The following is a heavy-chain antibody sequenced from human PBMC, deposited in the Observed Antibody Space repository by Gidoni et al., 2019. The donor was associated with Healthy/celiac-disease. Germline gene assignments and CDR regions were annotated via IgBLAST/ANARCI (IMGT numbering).Heavy chain of an antibody. CDR1: GFTFRRYA. CDR2: ISYDGSNK. CDR3: ARDGGGSGYDFPLSWFDP. J-gene: IGHJ5*02. V-gene: IGHV3-30-3*01. D-gene: IGHD5-12*01. Sequence: QVQLVESGGGVVQPGRSLSLSFAASGFTFRRYAMPWVRQAPGKGLEWVAVISYDGSNKYYADSVKGRFNISRDKSKNKLYLQMNRLRAEDTAVYYCARDGGGSGYDFPLSWFDPWGQGTLVTVSS.